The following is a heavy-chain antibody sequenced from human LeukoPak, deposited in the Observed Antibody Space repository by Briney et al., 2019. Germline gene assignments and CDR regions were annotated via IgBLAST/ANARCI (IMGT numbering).Heavy chain of an antibody. D-gene: IGHD4-23*01. CDR1: GGSISSYY. V-gene: IGHV4-59*08. Sequence: SETLSLTCTVSGGSISSYYRRWIRRTPGKGVEWTVYIYSSATTTYPPSLKSRVPISVDPSKNQFSLTLSSVTAADTAVYYCARHAAPYGGNLVYCGQGTLVTVSS. J-gene: IGHJ4*02. CDR2: IYSSATT. CDR3: ARHAAPYGGNLVY.